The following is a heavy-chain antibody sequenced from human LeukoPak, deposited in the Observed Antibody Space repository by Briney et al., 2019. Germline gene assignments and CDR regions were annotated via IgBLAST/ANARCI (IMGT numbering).Heavy chain of an antibody. D-gene: IGHD1-26*01. Sequence: GESLKISCKGSGYSFTSYWIGWVRQMPGKGLEWMGSIYPGDSDTRYSPSFQVQVTISADKSISTAYLQWSSLKASDTAMYYCARLIVGATLGNWFDPWGQGTLVTVSS. CDR2: IYPGDSDT. CDR1: GYSFTSYW. V-gene: IGHV5-51*01. CDR3: ARLIVGATLGNWFDP. J-gene: IGHJ5*02.